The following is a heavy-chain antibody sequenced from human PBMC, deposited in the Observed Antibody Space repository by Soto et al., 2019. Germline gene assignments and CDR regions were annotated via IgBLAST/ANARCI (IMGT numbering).Heavy chain of an antibody. CDR2: IHYSGST. V-gene: IGHV4-39*07. Sequence: SETLSLTCSVSGASISIGTDYWGWIRQPPGKGLEWIGNIHYSGSTYYNPPFKSRVTISVDTSKNQFSLKLNSVTAADTAVYYCARDLWGYCGTDCYPLDVWGQGTTVTVS. CDR1: GASISIGTDY. J-gene: IGHJ6*02. CDR3: ARDLWGYCGTDCYPLDV. D-gene: IGHD2-21*02.